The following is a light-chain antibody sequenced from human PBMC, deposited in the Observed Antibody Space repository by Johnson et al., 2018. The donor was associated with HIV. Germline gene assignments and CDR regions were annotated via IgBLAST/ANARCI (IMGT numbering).Light chain of an antibody. CDR3: GTWDSSLSAA. V-gene: IGLV1-51*02. J-gene: IGLJ1*01. CDR2: ENN. Sequence: QSVLTQPPSVSAAPGQKVTVSCSGSSSNIGTNDVSWYQQFPGAAPKLLIYENNKRPSGIPDRFSGSKSGTSATLGITGLQTGDEADYYCGTWDSSLSAAFGTGTKVTVL. CDR1: SSNIGTND.